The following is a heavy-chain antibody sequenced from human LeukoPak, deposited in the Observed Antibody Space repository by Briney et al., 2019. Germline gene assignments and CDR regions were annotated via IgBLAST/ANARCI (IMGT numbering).Heavy chain of an antibody. CDR2: ISSSSSYI. Sequence: GGSLGLSCAASGFTFSSYSMNWVRQAPGKGLEWVSSISSSSSYIYYADSVKGRFTISRDNAKNPLYLQMNSLRAEDTAVYYCARNDQLLYYYYYYMDVWGKGTTVTVSS. CDR1: GFTFSSYS. CDR3: ARNDQLLYYYYYYMDV. D-gene: IGHD2-2*01. J-gene: IGHJ6*03. V-gene: IGHV3-21*01.